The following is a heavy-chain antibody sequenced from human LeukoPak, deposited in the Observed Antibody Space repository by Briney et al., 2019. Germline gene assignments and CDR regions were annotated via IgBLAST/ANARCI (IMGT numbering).Heavy chain of an antibody. CDR3: ARDSVVVAPNRFDY. Sequence: GGSLRLSCAASGFTFSSYAMSWVRQAPGKGLEWVSSISSSGNYIFYADSVKGRFTISRDNAKNSLYLQMNSLRAEDTAAYYCARDSVVVAPNRFDYWGQGTLVTVSS. D-gene: IGHD2-2*01. V-gene: IGHV3-21*01. J-gene: IGHJ4*02. CDR1: GFTFSSYA. CDR2: ISSSGNYI.